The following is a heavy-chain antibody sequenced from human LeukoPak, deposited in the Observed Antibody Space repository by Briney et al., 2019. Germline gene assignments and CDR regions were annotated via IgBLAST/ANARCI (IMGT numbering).Heavy chain of an antibody. J-gene: IGHJ3*02. CDR1: GVSIRSSYYY. CDR3: AVYCSSTSCYARRAFDI. D-gene: IGHD2-2*01. CDR2: IYDSGST. Sequence: EPSETLSLTCTVSGVSIRSSYYYWGWIRQPPGKGLEWIGSIYDSGSTYYNPSLKSRVTISEDTSKNQFSLKLSSVTAADTAVYYCAVYCSSTSCYARRAFDIWGQGTTVTVSS. V-gene: IGHV4-39*01.